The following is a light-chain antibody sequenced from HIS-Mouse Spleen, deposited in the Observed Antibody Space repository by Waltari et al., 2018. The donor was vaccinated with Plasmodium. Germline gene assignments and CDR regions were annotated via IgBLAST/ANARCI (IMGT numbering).Light chain of an antibody. Sequence: DLQMTQSPSSLSASVGDRVTITCQESQDISNYLNWYQQKPVKAPKLLIYDASNLETGVPSRFSGSGSGTDFTFTISSLQPEDIATYYCQQYDNLPLTFGGGTKVEIK. CDR2: DAS. J-gene: IGKJ4*01. CDR3: QQYDNLPLT. CDR1: QDISNY. V-gene: IGKV1-33*01.